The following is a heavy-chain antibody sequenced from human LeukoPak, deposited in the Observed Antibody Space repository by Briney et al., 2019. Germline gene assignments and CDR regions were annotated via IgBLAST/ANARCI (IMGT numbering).Heavy chain of an antibody. D-gene: IGHD4-17*01. CDR3: ARPGDYERRDAFDI. J-gene: IGHJ3*02. CDR1: GGSISSSSYY. Sequence: PSETLSLTCTVSGGSISSSSYYWGWIRQPPGKGLEWIGSIYYSGSTYYNPSLESRVTISVDTSKNQFSLKLSSVTAADTAVYYCARPGDYERRDAFDIWGQGTMVTVSS. CDR2: IYYSGST. V-gene: IGHV4-39*01.